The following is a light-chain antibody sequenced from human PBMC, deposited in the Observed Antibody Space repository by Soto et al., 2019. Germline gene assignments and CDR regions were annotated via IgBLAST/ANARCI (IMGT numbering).Light chain of an antibody. CDR2: GAS. V-gene: IGKV1-9*01. CDR1: QGISSF. CDR3: QQLNSFPIP. J-gene: IGKJ3*01. Sequence: IPLTQSPSSLSASVGDRVTITCRASQGISSFLAWYQQKPGKAPKLLIYGASTLQSGVPSMFSGSGSGTDFTLTIGSLQPEDFATYYCQQLNSFPIPFGPGTKVDIK.